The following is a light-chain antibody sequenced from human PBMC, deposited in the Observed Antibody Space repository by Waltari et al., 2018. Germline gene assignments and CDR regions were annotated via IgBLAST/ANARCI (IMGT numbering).Light chain of an antibody. CDR2: GTF. Sequence: IRMTQSPSSLSVSIGDSVTITCRASQSVWNSLAWYHQKPGKAPNLLIYGTFNLQSGVPSRFSGSQSGTDFSLTISNLQPEDFGTYFCQQYYSDLYSFGQGTKVEIK. J-gene: IGKJ2*03. CDR3: QQYYSDLYS. V-gene: IGKV1-6*01. CDR1: QSVWNS.